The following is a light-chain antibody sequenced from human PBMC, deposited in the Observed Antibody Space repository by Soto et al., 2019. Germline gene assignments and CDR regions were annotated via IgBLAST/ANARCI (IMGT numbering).Light chain of an antibody. CDR3: QQSNNWPPFT. V-gene: IGKV3-15*01. CDR2: GAS. Sequence: EIVMTQSPATLSVYPGERATLSCRASQSVSTNLAWYQQKPGQAPRLLIYGASTRATGIPARFSGSGSGTEFTLTISSLQFEDFAVYFCQQSNNWPPFTFGPGTKVDIK. CDR1: QSVSTN. J-gene: IGKJ3*01.